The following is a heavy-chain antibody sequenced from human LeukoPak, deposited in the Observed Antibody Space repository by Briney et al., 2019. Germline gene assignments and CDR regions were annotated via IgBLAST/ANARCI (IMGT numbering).Heavy chain of an antibody. V-gene: IGHV3-7*01. CDR2: INKDGGEK. CDR1: RFTFSNYW. Sequence: QAGGSLRLSCVASRFTFSNYWMTWVRQAPGKGLERVANINKDGGEKYYMESVKGRFTISRDNAKNSLYLHMNSLRAEDTAVYYCTANFNYWGQGTLVTVSS. J-gene: IGHJ4*02. CDR3: TANFNY.